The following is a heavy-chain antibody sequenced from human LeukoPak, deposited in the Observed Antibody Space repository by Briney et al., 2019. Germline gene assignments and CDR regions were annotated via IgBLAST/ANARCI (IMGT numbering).Heavy chain of an antibody. Sequence: SETLSLICAVSGGSISSSNWWSWVRQPPGKGLEWIGEIYHSGSTNYNPSLKSRVTISVDTSKNQFSLKLSSVTAADTAVYYCARLPPNCSGGSCFSQKHLYYYYYGMDVWGQGTTVTVSS. V-gene: IGHV4-4*02. CDR1: GGSISSSNW. J-gene: IGHJ6*02. CDR2: IYHSGST. CDR3: ARLPPNCSGGSCFSQKHLYYYYYGMDV. D-gene: IGHD2-15*01.